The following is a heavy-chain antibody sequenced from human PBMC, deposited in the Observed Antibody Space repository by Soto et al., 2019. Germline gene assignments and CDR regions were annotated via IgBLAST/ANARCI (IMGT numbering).Heavy chain of an antibody. J-gene: IGHJ4*02. Sequence: GGSLRLSCAASGFTFSDYYMSWIRQAPGKGLEWVSYINSDGSRTSYADSVTGRFTISRDNAKNTLYLQMNSLRVEDTALYYCARETYRGFYFDYWGQGTLVTVSS. D-gene: IGHD4-4*01. CDR2: INSDGSRT. V-gene: IGHV3-11*04. CDR3: ARETYRGFYFDY. CDR1: GFTFSDYY.